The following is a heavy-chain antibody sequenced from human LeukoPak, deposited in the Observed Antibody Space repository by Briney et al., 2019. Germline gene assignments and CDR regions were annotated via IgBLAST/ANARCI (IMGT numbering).Heavy chain of an antibody. CDR1: GGSISSSSYY. CDR2: IYYSGST. Sequence: AETLSLTCTVSGGSISSSSYYGGWIRQPPGKGLEWIGSIYYSGSTYYNPSLKSRVTISVDTSKNQFSLKLSSVTAADTAVYYCAGGDSTRPGAYYFDYWGQGTLVTVSS. D-gene: IGHD2/OR15-2a*01. CDR3: AGGDSTRPGAYYFDY. J-gene: IGHJ4*02. V-gene: IGHV4-39*01.